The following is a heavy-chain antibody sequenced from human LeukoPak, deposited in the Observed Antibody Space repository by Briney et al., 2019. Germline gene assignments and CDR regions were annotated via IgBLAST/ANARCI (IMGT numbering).Heavy chain of an antibody. CDR1: GYIFTSYG. Sequence: ASVKVSCKASGYIFTSYGIIWVRQAPGQGLQRMGWISAHNGNTNYAQKLQGRVTMTTDTSTSTVYMELRSLRSDDTAVYYCARAQTTLFLDYWGQGTLVTVSS. CDR3: ARAQTTLFLDY. V-gene: IGHV1-18*01. J-gene: IGHJ4*02. D-gene: IGHD4-11*01. CDR2: ISAHNGNT.